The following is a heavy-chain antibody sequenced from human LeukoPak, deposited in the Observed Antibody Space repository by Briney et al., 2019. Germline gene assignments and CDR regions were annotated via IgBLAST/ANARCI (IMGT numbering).Heavy chain of an antibody. V-gene: IGHV3-9*01. CDR1: GFTFSSYS. D-gene: IGHD1-1*01. CDR3: AKDIFPGWNDYAFDI. Sequence: AGGSLRLSCAASGFTFSSYSMNWVRQAPGKGLEWVSGISWNSGSIGYADSVKGRFTISRDNAKNSLYLQMNSLRAEDTALYYCAKDIFPGWNDYAFDIWGQGTMVTVSS. CDR2: ISWNSGSI. J-gene: IGHJ3*02.